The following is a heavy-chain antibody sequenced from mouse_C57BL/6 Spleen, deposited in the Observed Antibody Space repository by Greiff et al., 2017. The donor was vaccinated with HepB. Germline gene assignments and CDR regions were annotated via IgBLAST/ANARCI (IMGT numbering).Heavy chain of an antibody. V-gene: IGHV1-7*01. D-gene: IGHD1-1*01. J-gene: IGHJ4*01. CDR1: GYTFTSYW. Sequence: QVHVKQSGAELAKPGASVKLSCKASGYTFTSYWMHWVKQRPGQGLEWIGYINPSSGYTKYNQKFKDKATLTADKSSSTAYMQLSSLTYEDSAVYYCARGATVVSYAMDYWGQGTSVTVSS. CDR3: ARGATVVSYAMDY. CDR2: INPSSGYT.